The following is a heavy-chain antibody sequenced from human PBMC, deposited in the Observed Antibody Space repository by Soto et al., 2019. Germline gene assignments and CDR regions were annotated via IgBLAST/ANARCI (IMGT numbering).Heavy chain of an antibody. CDR2: ISYDGSNK. Sequence: QVQLVESGGGVVQPGRSLRLSCAASGFTFSTYGMHWVRQAPGKGLEWVAVISYDGSNKYYAESVKGRLTISRDNSKNTLYLQMNSLRAEDTAVYYCAKARKVEYSSSGGMDVWGQGTTVTVSS. D-gene: IGHD6-6*01. V-gene: IGHV3-30*18. CDR3: AKARKVEYSSSGGMDV. J-gene: IGHJ6*02. CDR1: GFTFSTYG.